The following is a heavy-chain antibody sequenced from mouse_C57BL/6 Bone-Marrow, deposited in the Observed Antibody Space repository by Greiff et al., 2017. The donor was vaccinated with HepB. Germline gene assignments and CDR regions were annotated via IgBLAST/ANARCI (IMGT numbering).Heavy chain of an antibody. CDR2: IDPSDSYT. V-gene: IGHV1-69*01. D-gene: IGHD2-3*01. J-gene: IGHJ2*01. Sequence: QVQLQQPGAELVMPGASVKLSCKASGYTFTSYWMHWVKQRPGQGLEWIGEIDPSDSYTNYNQKFKGKSTLTVDKSSSTAYMQLSSLTSEDSAFYYCARRGGYYDYWGQVTTLTVSS. CDR3: ARRGGYYDY. CDR1: GYTFTSYW.